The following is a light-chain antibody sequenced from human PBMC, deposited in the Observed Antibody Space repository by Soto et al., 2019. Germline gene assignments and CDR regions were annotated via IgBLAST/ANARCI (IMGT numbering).Light chain of an antibody. J-gene: IGKJ1*01. Sequence: ELVMTQSPATLSVSPVQRATLSCRASQSVSSNYLAWYQQKPGQAPRLLIYGASTRATGIPDRFSGSGSGTDFTLTIRSLEFGDSAVYYCQQYGSSPTWKFGQGTKVDIK. CDR1: QSVSSNY. V-gene: IGKV3-20*01. CDR2: GAS. CDR3: QQYGSSPTWK.